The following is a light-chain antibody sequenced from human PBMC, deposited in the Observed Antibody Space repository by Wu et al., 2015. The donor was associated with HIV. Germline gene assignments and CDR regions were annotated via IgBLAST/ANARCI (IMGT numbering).Light chain of an antibody. CDR3: QQYGGSWT. Sequence: EIVLTQSPGTLSLSPGERATLSCRASQSVSSNYLGWYQQRPGQAPRLLIYGVSSRVTGIPDRFSGSGSGTDFTLTISRLEPEDFAVYYCQQYGGSWTFGQGTKVEIK. J-gene: IGKJ1*01. CDR1: QSVSSNY. V-gene: IGKV3-20*01. CDR2: GVS.